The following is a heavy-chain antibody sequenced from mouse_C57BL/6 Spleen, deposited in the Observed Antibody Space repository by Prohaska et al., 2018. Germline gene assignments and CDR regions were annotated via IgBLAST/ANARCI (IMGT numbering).Heavy chain of an antibody. CDR2: IYPGSGST. CDR3: ARRDYGSSYWYFDV. Sequence: VKQRPGQGLEWIGDIYPGSGSTNYNEKFKSKATLTVDTSPSTAYMQLSSLTSEDSAVYYCARRDYGSSYWYFDVWGTGTTVTVSS. V-gene: IGHV1-55*01. D-gene: IGHD1-1*01. J-gene: IGHJ1*03.